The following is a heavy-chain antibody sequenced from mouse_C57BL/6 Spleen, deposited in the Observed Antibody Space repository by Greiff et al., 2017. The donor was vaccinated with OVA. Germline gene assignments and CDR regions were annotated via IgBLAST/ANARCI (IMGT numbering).Heavy chain of an antibody. CDR2: INPSTGGT. CDR1: GYSFTGYY. J-gene: IGHJ4*01. V-gene: IGHV1-42*01. D-gene: IGHD2-3*01. Sequence: EVQLQQSGPELVKPGASVKISCKASGYSFTGYYMNWVKQSPEKSLEWIGEINPSTGGTTYNQKFKAKATLTVDKSSRTAYMQLKSLTSEDSAVYYCARRLLVSYYGMDYWGQGTSVTVSS. CDR3: ARRLLVSYYGMDY.